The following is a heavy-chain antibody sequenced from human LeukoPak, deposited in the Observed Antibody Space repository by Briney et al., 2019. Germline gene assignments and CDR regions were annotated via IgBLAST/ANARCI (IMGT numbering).Heavy chain of an antibody. D-gene: IGHD3-10*01. CDR1: GYTFTGYY. CDR3: ARDPTLLWFGELLSYYYYYGMDV. J-gene: IGHJ6*02. CDR2: INPNSGGT. V-gene: IGHV1-2*02. Sequence: GASVKVSCKASGYTFTGYYMHWVRQAPGQGLEWMGWINPNSGGTNYAQKFQGRVTMTRDTSIITAYMELSRLRSDDTAVYYCARDPTLLWFGELLSYYYYYGMDVWGQGTTVTVSS.